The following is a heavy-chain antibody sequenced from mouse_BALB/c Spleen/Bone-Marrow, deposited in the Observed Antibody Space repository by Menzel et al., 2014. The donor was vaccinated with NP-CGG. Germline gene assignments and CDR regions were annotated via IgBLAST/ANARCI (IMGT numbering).Heavy chain of an antibody. CDR3: ARDSRSTVSHFDY. Sequence: EVKLEESGGGLVQPGGSLRLSCATSGSTFTDYYMNWVRQPPGKALEWLGFIRNKANGYTTEYSASVKGRFTISRDNSQSILYLQMNTLRAEDSATYYCARDSRSTVSHFDYWGQGTTLTVSS. CDR1: GSTFTDYY. J-gene: IGHJ2*01. CDR2: IRNKANGYTT. V-gene: IGHV7-3*02. D-gene: IGHD1-1*01.